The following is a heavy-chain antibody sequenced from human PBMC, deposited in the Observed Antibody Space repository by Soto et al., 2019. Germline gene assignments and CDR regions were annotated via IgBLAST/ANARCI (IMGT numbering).Heavy chain of an antibody. D-gene: IGHD6-6*01. CDR3: SRDNNSSYDY. J-gene: IGHJ4*02. CDR1: GFTFGSHW. Sequence: GGSLRLSCAASGFTFGSHWMHCVRQAPGKGLVWVSHIGPDGSSTRDADSVQGRFTISRDNARNTLYLHMNSLRDEHTAVYYCSRDNNSSYDYWGQGILVTVSS. V-gene: IGHV3-74*01. CDR2: IGPDGSST.